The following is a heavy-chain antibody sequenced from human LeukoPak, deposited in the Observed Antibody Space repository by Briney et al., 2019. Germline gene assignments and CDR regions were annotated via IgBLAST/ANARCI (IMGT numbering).Heavy chain of an antibody. V-gene: IGHV4-4*02. CDR3: ARDGYSAYDRDLDH. D-gene: IGHD5-12*01. CDR1: GASISDTNW. J-gene: IGHJ4*02. Sequence: SETLSLTCTISGASISDTNWWTWVRQPPGKGLEWIGEISHNGDTNYSPSLKSRVTISVDKSKNQFSLRLDSVTAADTAVYYCARDGYSAYDRDLDHWGQGALVTVSS. CDR2: ISHNGDT.